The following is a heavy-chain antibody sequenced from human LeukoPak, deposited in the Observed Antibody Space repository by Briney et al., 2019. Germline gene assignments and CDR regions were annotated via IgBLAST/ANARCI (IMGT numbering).Heavy chain of an antibody. V-gene: IGHV4-59*01. J-gene: IGHJ5*02. CDR3: ARDSPQQNWFDP. CDR2: IYYSGST. CDR1: GGSISSYY. Sequence: SEALSLTCTVSGGSISSYYWSWIRQPPGRGLEWIGYIYYSGSTNYNPSLKSRVTISVDTSKNQFSLKLSSVTAADTAVYYCARDSPQQNWFDPWGQGTLVTVSS.